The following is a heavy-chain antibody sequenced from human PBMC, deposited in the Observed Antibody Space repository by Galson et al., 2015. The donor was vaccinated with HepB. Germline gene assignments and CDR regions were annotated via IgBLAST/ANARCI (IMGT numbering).Heavy chain of an antibody. CDR2: INPNSGGT. CDR1: GYTFTSYG. D-gene: IGHD6-6*01. CDR3: ARGLSIAARGGNWFDP. V-gene: IGHV1-2*02. Sequence: SVKVSCKASGYTFTSYGISWVRQAPGQGLEWMGWINPNSGGTNYAQKFQGRVTMTRDTSISTAYMELRRLRSDDTAVYYCARGLSIAARGGNWFDPWGQGTLGTVSS. J-gene: IGHJ5*02.